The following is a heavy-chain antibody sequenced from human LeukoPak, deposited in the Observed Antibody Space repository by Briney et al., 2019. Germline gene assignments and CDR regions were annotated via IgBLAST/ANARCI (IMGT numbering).Heavy chain of an antibody. CDR2: INSDGSTT. J-gene: IGHJ4*02. V-gene: IGHV3-74*01. CDR3: ARGYIYGYDC. D-gene: IGHD5-18*01. Sequence: GGSLRLSCAASGFTFSNNWMHWVRQAPGKGLVWVSRINSDGSTTTYADSVKGRFTISRDNAKNTLYLQMNSLRAEDTAVYYCARGYIYGYDCWGQGALVTVSS. CDR1: GFTFSNNW.